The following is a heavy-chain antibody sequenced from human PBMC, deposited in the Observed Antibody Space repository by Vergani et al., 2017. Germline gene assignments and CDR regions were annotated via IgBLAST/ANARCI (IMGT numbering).Heavy chain of an antibody. D-gene: IGHD3-16*01. Sequence: QLQLQESGPGLVKPSETLSLICTVSGGSINPSSSFWGWIRQSPGKGLEWIGSFNYVGRSYYIPSLQSRATVFVDTSKNQFSLNLTSVTAADTAVCYCSGGRGDNWYVDLWGRGTLVTVSS. CDR1: GGSINPSSSF. V-gene: IGHV4-39*01. CDR3: SGGRGDNWYVDL. CDR2: FNYVGRS. J-gene: IGHJ2*01.